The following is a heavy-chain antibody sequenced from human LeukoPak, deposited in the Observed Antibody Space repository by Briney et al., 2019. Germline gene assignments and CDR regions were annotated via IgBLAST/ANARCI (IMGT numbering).Heavy chain of an antibody. D-gene: IGHD3-10*01. CDR1: GYTFTSYY. V-gene: IGHV1-46*01. CDR3: ARAPVTMVRGPNFDY. J-gene: IGHJ4*02. CDR2: INPSGGST. Sequence: ASVKVSCKASGYTFTSYYMHWVRQAPGQGLEWMGIINPSGGSTSYAQKFQGRVTMTTDTSTSTAYMELRSLRSDDTAVYYCARAPVTMVRGPNFDYWGQGTLVTVSS.